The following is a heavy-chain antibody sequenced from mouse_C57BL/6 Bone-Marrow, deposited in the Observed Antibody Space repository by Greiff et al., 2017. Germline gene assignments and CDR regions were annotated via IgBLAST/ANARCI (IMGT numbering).Heavy chain of an antibody. CDR1: GYAFSSYW. Sequence: QVQLQQSGAELVKPGASVKISCKASGYAFSSYWMNWVKQRPGKGLEWIGQIYPGDGDTNYNGKFKGKATLTADKSSSTAYMQLSSLTSEDSAVYFCARSHYYYGSSYGDYWGQGTSVTVSS. CDR3: ARSHYYYGSSYGDY. D-gene: IGHD1-1*01. CDR2: IYPGDGDT. V-gene: IGHV1-80*01. J-gene: IGHJ4*01.